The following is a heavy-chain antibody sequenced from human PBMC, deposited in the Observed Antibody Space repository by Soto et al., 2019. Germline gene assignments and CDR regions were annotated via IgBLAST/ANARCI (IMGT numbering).Heavy chain of an antibody. V-gene: IGHV1-8*01. J-gene: IGHJ4*02. Sequence: QEQLVQSGAEVKKPGASVKVSCEASGYTFSSNDIDWVRQASGQGLEWMGWMKPSTGDSGYAQDFQGRITLTRDTATGTAYMELSSLRPEDTAVSYCARGGPAAGFDLWGQGTLVTVSS. CDR3: ARGGPAAGFDL. CDR1: GYTFSSND. CDR2: MKPSTGDS. D-gene: IGHD6-13*01.